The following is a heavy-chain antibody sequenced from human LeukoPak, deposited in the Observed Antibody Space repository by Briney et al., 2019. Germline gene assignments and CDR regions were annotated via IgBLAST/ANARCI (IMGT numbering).Heavy chain of an antibody. CDR1: GGSISSGSYY. D-gene: IGHD5-12*01. V-gene: IGHV4-61*02. CDR3: ARAWQGDYFDY. J-gene: IGHJ4*02. Sequence: SETLSLTCTVSGGSISSGSYYWSWIRQPAGKGLEWIGRIYTSGSTNYNPSLKSRVTISVDTSKNQFSLKLSSVTAADTAVYYCARAWQGDYFDYWGQGTLVTVSS. CDR2: IYTSGST.